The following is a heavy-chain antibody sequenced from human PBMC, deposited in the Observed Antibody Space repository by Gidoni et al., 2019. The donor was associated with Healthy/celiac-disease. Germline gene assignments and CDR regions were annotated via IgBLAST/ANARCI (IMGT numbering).Heavy chain of an antibody. Sequence: EVQLVESGGGLVQPGGSLRLSCAASGFTFSSYSMNWVRQAPGKGLEWVSYISSSSSTIHYADSVKGRFTISRDNAKNSLFLQMNSLRAEDTAVYYCASRTLGYYYMDVWGKGTTVTVSS. D-gene: IGHD3-16*01. CDR3: ASRTLGYYYMDV. V-gene: IGHV3-48*01. CDR1: GFTFSSYS. CDR2: ISSSSSTI. J-gene: IGHJ6*03.